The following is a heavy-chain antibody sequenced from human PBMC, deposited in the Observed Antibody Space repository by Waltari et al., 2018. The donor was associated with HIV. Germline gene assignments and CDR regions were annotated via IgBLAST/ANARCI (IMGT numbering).Heavy chain of an antibody. J-gene: IGHJ1*01. CDR1: GFSFTKYG. V-gene: IGHV1-18*04. CDR3: VRDLSPMGKRGWYDS. Sequence: QVRLVQSGAEVKKPGASVKVSCKASGFSFTKYGFSWVRQAPGQGLEWMGWINTDTGNTDSAGKFQGRVTMTRDTFTNTIYMELTTLKSDDSAIYYCVRDLSPMGKRGWYDSWGQGTVVTVSS. CDR2: INTDTGNT. D-gene: IGHD6-19*01.